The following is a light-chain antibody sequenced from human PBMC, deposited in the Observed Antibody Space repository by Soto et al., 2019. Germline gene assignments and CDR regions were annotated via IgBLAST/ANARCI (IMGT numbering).Light chain of an antibody. V-gene: IGLV1-40*01. Sequence: QSVLTQPPSVSGAPGQRVTISCTGSSSNIGAGYDVHWYQQLPGTAPKLLIYGNTDRPSGVPDRFSGSKSGTSASLAITGLQTEDGADYYCQSYDTSLRDVFGTGTKVTVL. J-gene: IGLJ1*01. CDR2: GNT. CDR1: SSNIGAGYD. CDR3: QSYDTSLRDV.